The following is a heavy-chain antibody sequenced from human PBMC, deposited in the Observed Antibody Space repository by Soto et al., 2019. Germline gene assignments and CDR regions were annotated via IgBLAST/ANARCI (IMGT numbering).Heavy chain of an antibody. D-gene: IGHD2-8*01. CDR2: VRTYAYGETT. CDR3: SRDCPCGLGYCTNGACFPNDF. J-gene: IGHJ4*02. CDR1: GFTFGDYA. Sequence: GWSLKLSCTTSGFTFGDYAMSWFRQTPGKGLEWVGFVRTYAYGETTEYAASVKGRFTVGRDNSRSTAYLHMSSLKTEDTGVYFCSRDCPCGLGYCTNGACFPNDFWGQGTLVTVSS. V-gene: IGHV3-49*03.